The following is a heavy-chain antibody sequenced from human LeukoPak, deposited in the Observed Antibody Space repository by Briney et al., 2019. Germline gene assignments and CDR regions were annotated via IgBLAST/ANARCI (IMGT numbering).Heavy chain of an antibody. CDR2: ISSSSYI. J-gene: IGHJ4*02. D-gene: IGHD3-3*01. Sequence: GGSLRLSCAASGFTFSSYSMNWVRQAPGKGLEWVSSISSSSYIYYADSVKGRFTISRDNAKNSLYLQMNSLRAEDTAVYYCARDLDDFWSGYSYWGQGTLVTVSS. CDR3: ARDLDDFWSGYSY. V-gene: IGHV3-21*01. CDR1: GFTFSSYS.